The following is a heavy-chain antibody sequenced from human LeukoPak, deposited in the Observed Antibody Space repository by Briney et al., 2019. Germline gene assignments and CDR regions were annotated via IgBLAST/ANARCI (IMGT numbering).Heavy chain of an antibody. CDR1: GFTFSTFA. V-gene: IGHV3-23*01. D-gene: IGHD3-10*02. CDR3: AKDPFNIFGGL. Sequence: GGSLRLSCAASGFTFSTFAMNWVRQAPGKGLEGVAGITASGPRTYYADSVKGRFSISRDNSESKVYLQMNSLRAEDTAIYYCAKDPFNIFGGLWGQGALVTVSS. CDR2: ITASGPRT. J-gene: IGHJ4*02.